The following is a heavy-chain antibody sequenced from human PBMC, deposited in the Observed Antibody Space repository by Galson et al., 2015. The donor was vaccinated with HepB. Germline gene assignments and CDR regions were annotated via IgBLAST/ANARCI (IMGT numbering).Heavy chain of an antibody. Sequence: SLRLSCAASGFTFSSYAMTWVRQAPGKGLEWVSTINYGGRSTCYADSVKGRFTISRDNSKTTLYLQMNSLRAEDTAFYYCAKNSDTSGYSTLDYWGQGTLVTVSS. CDR1: GFTFSSYA. CDR3: AKNSDTSGYSTLDY. D-gene: IGHD3-22*01. J-gene: IGHJ4*02. V-gene: IGHV3-23*01. CDR2: INYGGRST.